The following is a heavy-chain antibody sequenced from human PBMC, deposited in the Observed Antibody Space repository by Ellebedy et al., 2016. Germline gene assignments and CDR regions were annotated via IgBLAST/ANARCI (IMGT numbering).Heavy chain of an antibody. V-gene: IGHV4-39*01. J-gene: IGHJ4*02. D-gene: IGHD6-13*01. CDR1: GGSISSSGFY. CDR2: ISSIGST. Sequence: SETLSLXCTVSGGSISSSGFYWGWIRQPPGKGLEWIGSISSIGSTYYNPSLKSRVTISVDTSKNQFSQKLNSVTAADTAVYYCVSRIAAASVDYWGQGTLVTVSS. CDR3: VSRIAAASVDY.